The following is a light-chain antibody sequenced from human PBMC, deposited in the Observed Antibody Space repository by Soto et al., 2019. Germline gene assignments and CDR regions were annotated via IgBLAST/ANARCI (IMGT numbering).Light chain of an antibody. Sequence: EIVMTQSPATLSVSPGERASLSCRASQSVSSNLAWYQQKPGQAPRLLIYGASTRATGIPARFSGSGSGTGFTLTISSLQAEDLAVYYCQQYNNWPQTFGQGTKVEIK. CDR1: QSVSSN. CDR3: QQYNNWPQT. CDR2: GAS. J-gene: IGKJ1*01. V-gene: IGKV3-15*01.